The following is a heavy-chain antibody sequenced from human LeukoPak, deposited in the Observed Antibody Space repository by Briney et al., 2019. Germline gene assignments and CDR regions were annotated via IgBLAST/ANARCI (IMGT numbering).Heavy chain of an antibody. CDR3: ARKGWFSDL. V-gene: IGHV3-20*04. J-gene: IGHJ2*01. Sequence: GGSLRLSCAASGCTFDDYAMHWVRQAPGKGLEWVSGINWNGGSTCYADSVKGRFTISRDNAKNSHYLQMNSLRAEDTAVYYCARKGWFSDLWGRGTLVSVSS. CDR1: GCTFDDYA. CDR2: INWNGGST.